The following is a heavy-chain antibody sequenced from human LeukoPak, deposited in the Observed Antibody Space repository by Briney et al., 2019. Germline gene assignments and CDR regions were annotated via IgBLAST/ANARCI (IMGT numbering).Heavy chain of an antibody. V-gene: IGHV4-38-2*02. Sequence: SETLSLTCTVSGYSISSGYYWGWIRQPPGKGLEWIGSIYHSGSTNYNPSLKSRVTISVDKSKNQFSLKLSSVTAADTAVYYCARTTAMVIYYWGQGTLVTVSS. J-gene: IGHJ4*02. D-gene: IGHD5-18*01. CDR1: GYSISSGYY. CDR3: ARTTAMVIYY. CDR2: IYHSGST.